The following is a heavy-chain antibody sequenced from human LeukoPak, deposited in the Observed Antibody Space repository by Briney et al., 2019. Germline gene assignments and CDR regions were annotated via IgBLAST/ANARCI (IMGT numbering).Heavy chain of an antibody. CDR1: GFTFDDYA. Sequence: PGGSLRLSCAASGFTFDDYAMHWVRQAPGKGLEWVSGISWNSGRIDYADSVKGRVIISRDNAKNSLYLQMNSLRAEDTALYYCAKDTDWGQGTLVTVSS. CDR3: AKDTD. J-gene: IGHJ4*02. CDR2: ISWNSGRI. V-gene: IGHV3-9*01.